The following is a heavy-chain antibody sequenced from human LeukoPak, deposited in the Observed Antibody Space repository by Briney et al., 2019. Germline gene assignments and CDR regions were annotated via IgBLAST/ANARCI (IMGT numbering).Heavy chain of an antibody. D-gene: IGHD2/OR15-2a*01. CDR2: ISSSSSII. V-gene: IGHV3-48*04. CDR1: GFTFSTYS. CDR3: GRPIIHNWFDP. Sequence: GGSLRLSCAASGFTFSTYSMNWVRQAPGKGLEWVSYISSSSSIINYAESVRGRFTISRDNAKNLLYLQMNSLRAEDTAVYYCGRPIIHNWFDPWGQGTLVTVSS. J-gene: IGHJ5*02.